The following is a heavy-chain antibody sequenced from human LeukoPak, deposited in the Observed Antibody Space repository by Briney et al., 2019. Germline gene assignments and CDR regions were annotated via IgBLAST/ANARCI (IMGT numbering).Heavy chain of an antibody. J-gene: IGHJ4*02. D-gene: IGHD1-14*01. CDR2: IYYSGST. CDR3: ASSQDPLNIRFDY. V-gene: IGHV4-59*01. CDR1: GGSISSYY. Sequence: PSETLSLTCTVSGGSISSYYWSWIRQPPGKGLEWIGYIYYSGSTNYNPSLKSRVTISVDTSKNQFSLKLSSVTAADTAVYYCASSQDPLNIRFDYWGQGTLVTVSS.